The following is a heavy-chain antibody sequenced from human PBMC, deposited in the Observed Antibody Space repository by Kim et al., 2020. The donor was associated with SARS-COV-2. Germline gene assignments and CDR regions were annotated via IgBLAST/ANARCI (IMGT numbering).Heavy chain of an antibody. J-gene: IGHJ6*02. CDR1: GFTISSYG. V-gene: IGHV3-33*08. Sequence: GGSLRLSCAASGFTISSYGMHWVRQAPGKGLEWVAVIWYDGSNKYYADSVKGRFTISRDNSKNTLYLQMNSLRAEDTAVYYCARGLIDYDILTGLWAGRDRDYGMDVWGQGTTVTVSS. D-gene: IGHD3-9*01. CDR3: ARGLIDYDILTGLWAGRDRDYGMDV. CDR2: IWYDGSNK.